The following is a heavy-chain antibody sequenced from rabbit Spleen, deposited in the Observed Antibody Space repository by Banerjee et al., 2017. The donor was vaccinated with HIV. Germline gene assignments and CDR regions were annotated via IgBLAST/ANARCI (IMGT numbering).Heavy chain of an antibody. V-gene: IGHV1S7*01. CDR1: GFDLSRYY. CDR2: IDPIFTTT. Sequence: QPVEPGGVLVHPGGSLQLSCKTSGFDLSRYYMIWVRQAPGKGLEWIGYIDPIFTTTHYASWVNGRFTISRDIDQNTLYLQLNSLTAADTATYFCVRDQARMLDLWGPGTLVTVS. J-gene: IGHJ6*01. CDR3: VRDQARMLDL.